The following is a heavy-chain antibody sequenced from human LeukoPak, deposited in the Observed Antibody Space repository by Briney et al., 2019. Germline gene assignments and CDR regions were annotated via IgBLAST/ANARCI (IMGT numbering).Heavy chain of an antibody. D-gene: IGHD7-27*01. CDR1: GGSISSYY. J-gene: IGHJ4*02. CDR3: ARGPPNWGYDY. Sequence: SETLSLTCTVSGGSISSYYWSWIRQPPGKGLEWIGYIYYSGSTNYNPSLKSRVTISVDTSKNQFSLKLSSVTAEDTAVYYCARGPPNWGYDYWGQGTLVTVSS. V-gene: IGHV4-59*01. CDR2: IYYSGST.